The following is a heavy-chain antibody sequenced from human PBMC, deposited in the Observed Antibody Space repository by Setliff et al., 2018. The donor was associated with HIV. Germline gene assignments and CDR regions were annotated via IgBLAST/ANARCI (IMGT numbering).Heavy chain of an antibody. CDR2: INPNSGGT. CDR3: ARGAYYYDSSASDYFDY. J-gene: IGHJ4*02. Sequence: GASVKVSCKASGYTFIGYYMHWVRQAPGQGLEWMGWINPNSGGTNYAQKFQGWVTMTRDTSISTAYMELSRLRSDDTAVFYGARGAYYYDSSASDYFDYWGQGTLVTVSS. D-gene: IGHD3-22*01. CDR1: GYTFIGYY. V-gene: IGHV1-2*04.